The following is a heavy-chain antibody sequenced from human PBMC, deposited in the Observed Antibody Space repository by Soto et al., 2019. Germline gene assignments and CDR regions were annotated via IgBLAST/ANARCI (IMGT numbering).Heavy chain of an antibody. J-gene: IGHJ4*02. V-gene: IGHV1-69*01. D-gene: IGHD3-22*01. CDR1: GDTFSSYA. Sequence: QVQLVQSGAEVKMPGSSVKVSCKASGDTFSSYAINWVRQAPGQGLEWMGGIIPMFGTANYAQKFKGRVTITAGESTSTVYMELSSLRSEDTAVYYCARVGPAHYYDSSGYYSPLDYWGQGTLVTVSS. CDR3: ARVGPAHYYDSSGYYSPLDY. CDR2: IIPMFGTA.